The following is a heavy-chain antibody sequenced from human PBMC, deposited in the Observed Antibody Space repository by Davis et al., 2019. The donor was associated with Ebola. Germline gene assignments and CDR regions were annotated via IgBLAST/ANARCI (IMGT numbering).Heavy chain of an antibody. CDR1: GGSFSGYY. D-gene: IGHD2-2*01. J-gene: IGHJ4*02. CDR3: AREVVTNPNKSYYFDY. Sequence: PSETLSLTCAVYGGSFSGYYWSWIRQPPGKGLEWIGEINHSGSTNYNPSLKSRVTISVDTSKNQFSLKLSSVTAADTAVYYCAREVVTNPNKSYYFDYWGQGTLVTVSS. CDR2: INHSGST. V-gene: IGHV4-34*01.